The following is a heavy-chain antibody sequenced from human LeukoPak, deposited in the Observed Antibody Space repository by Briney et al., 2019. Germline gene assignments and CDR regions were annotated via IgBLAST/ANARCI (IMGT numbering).Heavy chain of an antibody. D-gene: IGHD3-22*01. J-gene: IGHJ4*02. CDR3: ARENPSGYYNRPIDY. V-gene: IGHV6-1*01. Sequence: SQTLSLTCAISGDSVSSNSAAWNWIRQSPSRGLEWLRRTYYRSKWYYDYSVAVKSRVTINPDTSKNQFSLQLSSVTAADTAIYYCARENPSGYYNRPIDYWGQGTLVTVSS. CDR1: GDSVSSNSAA. CDR2: TYYRSKWYY.